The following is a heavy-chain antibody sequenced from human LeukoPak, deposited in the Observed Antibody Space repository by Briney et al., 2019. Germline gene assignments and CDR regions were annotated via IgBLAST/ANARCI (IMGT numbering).Heavy chain of an antibody. CDR2: ISSTSTFI. CDR3: ARDYFDSSDYPQAYYYYYMDV. CDR1: RFTFSRYS. J-gene: IGHJ6*03. Sequence: GGSLRLSCAASRFTFSRYSMNWVRPAPGKGLKGVASISSTSTFIYSADSVKGRFTISRDTAKNSLFLQMNSLRAEDTAIYYCARDYFDSSDYPQAYYYYYMDVWGKGTTVTVSS. V-gene: IGHV3-21*01. D-gene: IGHD3-22*01.